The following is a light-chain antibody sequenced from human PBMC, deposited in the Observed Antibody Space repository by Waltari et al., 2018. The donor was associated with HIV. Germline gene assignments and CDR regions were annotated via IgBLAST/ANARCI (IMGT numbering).Light chain of an antibody. J-gene: IGLJ1*01. V-gene: IGLV2-14*03. CDR3: SSYTSSITYV. CDR1: SNDLGSSNY. Sequence: QPALTQPPSASGPPGPSITLPCPGPSNDLGSSNYVPWHQQHPGEAPKLIIPDVSDRPSGISNRFSGSKSGNTASLTISGLQTEDEADYYCSSYTSSITYVFGSGTRVTVL. CDR2: DVS.